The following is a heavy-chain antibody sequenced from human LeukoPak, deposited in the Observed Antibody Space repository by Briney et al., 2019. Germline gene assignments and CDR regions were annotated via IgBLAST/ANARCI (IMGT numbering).Heavy chain of an antibody. Sequence: KASETLSLTCSVSGASITRRYWNWIRQSPRKGLELMGYMHYTESPKYNPSLSSRVTMTIDTSKNQFSLQLRSVTAADTAFYYCARGTDCGGDCGPDFWGQGTLVTVSS. CDR2: MHYTESP. V-gene: IGHV4-59*11. J-gene: IGHJ4*02. D-gene: IGHD2-21*02. CDR3: ARGTDCGGDCGPDF. CDR1: GASITRRY.